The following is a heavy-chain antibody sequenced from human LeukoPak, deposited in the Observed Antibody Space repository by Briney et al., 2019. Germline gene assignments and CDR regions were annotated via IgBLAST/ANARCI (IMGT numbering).Heavy chain of an antibody. V-gene: IGHV3-21*01. CDR1: GFTFSTYS. CDR2: ISSSSDYI. J-gene: IGHJ4*02. D-gene: IGHD3-16*01. Sequence: GGSLRLSCAASGFTFSTYSMNWVRQAPGKGLEWVSSISSSSDYIYYADSVEGRFTISRDNAKNSLYLQMNSLRAEDTALYYCARDRGYCDSESCYRFFDSWGQGTLVTVSS. CDR3: ARDRGYCDSESCYRFFDS.